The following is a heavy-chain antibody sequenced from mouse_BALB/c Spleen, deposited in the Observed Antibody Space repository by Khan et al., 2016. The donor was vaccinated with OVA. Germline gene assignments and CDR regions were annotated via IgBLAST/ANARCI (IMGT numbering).Heavy chain of an antibody. D-gene: IGHD1-1*01. J-gene: IGHJ3*01. V-gene: IGHV1S136*01. CDR1: GYTFTNYI. Sequence: IQLVQSGPELVKPGASVKMSCKASGYTFTNYIIHWVKQKPGQGLEWIGYINPYNDGAKYNDKFKGKATLTSDKSSSTAYMELSGLTSEDSAVYYCERDYGSSFWFAYWGQGTLVTVSA. CDR2: INPYNDGA. CDR3: ERDYGSSFWFAY.